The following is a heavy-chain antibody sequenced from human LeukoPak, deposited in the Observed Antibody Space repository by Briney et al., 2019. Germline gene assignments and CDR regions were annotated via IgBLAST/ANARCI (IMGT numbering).Heavy chain of an antibody. CDR1: GFTFSSYV. CDR2: IVGSGGST. Sequence: GGSLRLSCAASGFTFSSYVMSWVRQAPGKGLEWVSAIVGSGGSTYYADSVKGRFTISRDNSKNTLYLQMNSLRAEDTAVYYCAKGVAAVGTWWGPNFDYWGQGNLVTVSS. V-gene: IGHV3-23*01. J-gene: IGHJ4*01. CDR3: AKGVAAVGTWWGPNFDY. D-gene: IGHD6-13*01.